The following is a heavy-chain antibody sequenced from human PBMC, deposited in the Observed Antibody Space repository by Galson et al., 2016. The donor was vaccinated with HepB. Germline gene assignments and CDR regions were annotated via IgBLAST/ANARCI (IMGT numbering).Heavy chain of an antibody. CDR1: GFTFSSYA. CDR2: ISSNGGST. J-gene: IGHJ6*02. V-gene: IGHV3-64*04. D-gene: IGHD1-26*01. Sequence: SLRLSCAASGFTFSSYAMHWARQAPGKGLEYVSAISSNGGSTYYADSVKGRFTISRDNAKNTLYLQMNSLSAEDTAVYYCATGGGRRSKYYGMDVWGHGTMVTVSS. CDR3: ATGGGRRSKYYGMDV.